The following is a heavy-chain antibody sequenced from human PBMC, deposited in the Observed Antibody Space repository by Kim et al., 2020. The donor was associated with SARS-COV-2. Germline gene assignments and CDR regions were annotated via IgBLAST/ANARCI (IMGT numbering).Heavy chain of an antibody. CDR1: GFTFTGYA. D-gene: IGHD2-2*03. J-gene: IGHJ4*02. Sequence: GGSLRLSFTTSGFTFTGYAMSWVRQAPGKGLEWVSSIDGSDGTTYYVDSVKGRFTISRDNSKNTLYLQMSTLRADDTAVYYCMKGGWGWIWDHWGQGTLVTVAS. V-gene: IGHV3-23*01. CDR2: IDGSDGTT. CDR3: MKGGWGWIWDH.